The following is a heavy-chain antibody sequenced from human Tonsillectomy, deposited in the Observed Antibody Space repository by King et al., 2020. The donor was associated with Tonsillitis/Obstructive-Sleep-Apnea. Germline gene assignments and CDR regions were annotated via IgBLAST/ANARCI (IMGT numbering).Heavy chain of an antibody. V-gene: IGHV4-59*01. CDR2: IYYSGRT. Sequence: VQLQESGPGLVKTSETLSLTCTVSGGSTSSYYWSWIRQPPGKGLEWVGYIYYSGRTKYNPSLKSRVTISVETSKNHFSLKLSSVTAADTAVYHCAGEALDAFDVCGPGTMVTVSS. J-gene: IGHJ3*01. CDR1: GGSTSSYY. CDR3: AGEALDAFDV.